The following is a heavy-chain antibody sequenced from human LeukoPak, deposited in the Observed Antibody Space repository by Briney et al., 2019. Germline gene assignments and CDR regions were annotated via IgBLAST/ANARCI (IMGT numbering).Heavy chain of an antibody. V-gene: IGHV4-38-2*01. CDR1: GYFISSGYY. CDR2: IYHSGST. Sequence: PSETLSLTCAVSGYFISSGYYWGWIRQPPGKGLEWIGSIYHSGSTYYNPSLKSRVTISVDTSKNQFSLKLSSVTAADTAVYYCASSPSYSVSSFDYWGQGTLVTVSS. J-gene: IGHJ4*02. CDR3: ASSPSYSVSSFDY. D-gene: IGHD2-21*01.